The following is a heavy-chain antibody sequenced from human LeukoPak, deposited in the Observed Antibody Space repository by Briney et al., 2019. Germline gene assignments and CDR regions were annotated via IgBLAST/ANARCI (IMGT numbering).Heavy chain of an antibody. Sequence: GGSLRLSCVASGFTFSSFWMSWVRQAPGKGLEWVANIKQDGSEKFYVDSVKGRFTISRDNAKNSLFLQMNRLRAEDMAVYYCARGHTAVTRHFDFWGQGTLVTVSS. CDR2: IKQDGSEK. CDR3: ARGHTAVTRHFDF. D-gene: IGHD4-17*01. CDR1: GFTFSSFW. J-gene: IGHJ4*02. V-gene: IGHV3-7*01.